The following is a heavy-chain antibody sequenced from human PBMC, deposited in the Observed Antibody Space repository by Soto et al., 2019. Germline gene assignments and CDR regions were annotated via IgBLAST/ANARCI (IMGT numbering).Heavy chain of an antibody. CDR2: IYSGGST. V-gene: IGHV3-53*01. CDR3: ARERGNYYYYGMDV. J-gene: IGHJ6*02. Sequence: EVQLVESGGGLIQPGGSLRLSCAASGFTVSSNYMSWVRQAPGKALQWVSVIYSGGSTYYADSVKGRFTISRDNSKNTLYLQMNSLRAEDTAVYYCARERGNYYYYGMDVWGQGTTVTVSS. D-gene: IGHD3-10*01. CDR1: GFTVSSNY.